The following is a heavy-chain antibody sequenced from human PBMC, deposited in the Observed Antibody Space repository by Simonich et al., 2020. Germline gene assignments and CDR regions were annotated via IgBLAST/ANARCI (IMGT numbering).Heavy chain of an antibody. Sequence: GGGLVQPGGSLRLSCAASGFTFSSYAMSWVRQAPGKGLEWVSAISGSGGSTYYADSVKGRFTISRDNSKNTLYLQMNSLRAEDTAVYNCAKELGERITMIGVVIDAFDIWGQGTMVTVSS. CDR1: GFTFSSYA. CDR2: ISGSGGST. J-gene: IGHJ3*02. CDR3: AKELGERITMIGVVIDAFDI. D-gene: IGHD3-22*01. V-gene: IGHV3-23*01.